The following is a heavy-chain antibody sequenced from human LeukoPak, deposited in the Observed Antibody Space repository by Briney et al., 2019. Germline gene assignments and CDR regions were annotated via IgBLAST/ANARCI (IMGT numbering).Heavy chain of an antibody. V-gene: IGHV4-4*08. D-gene: IGHD3-10*01. CDR2: IYNSGIT. Sequence: SETLSLTCTVSGGSISSYYWSWIRQPPGKGLEWIGYIYNSGITNYNPSLKSRVTISVDTSKNQFSLKLSSVTAADTAVYYCARDRAIYGSDYWGQGTLVTVSS. CDR1: GGSISSYY. CDR3: ARDRAIYGSDY. J-gene: IGHJ4*02.